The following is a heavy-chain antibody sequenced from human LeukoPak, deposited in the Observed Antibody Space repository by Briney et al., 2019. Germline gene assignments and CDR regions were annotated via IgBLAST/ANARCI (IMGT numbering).Heavy chain of an antibody. Sequence: GSLRLSCAASGFTFSDYYMSWIRPAPGKGLEWVSYISSSCSTIYYADSVKGRFTISRDNAKNSLYLQMNSLRAEDTAVYYCARDLPHCSGGSCHPGAFDYWGQGTLVTVSS. D-gene: IGHD2-15*01. V-gene: IGHV3-11*01. CDR3: ARDLPHCSGGSCHPGAFDY. CDR1: GFTFSDYY. CDR2: ISSSCSTI. J-gene: IGHJ4*02.